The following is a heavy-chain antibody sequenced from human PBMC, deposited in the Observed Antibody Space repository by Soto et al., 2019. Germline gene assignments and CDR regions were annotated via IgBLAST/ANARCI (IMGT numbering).Heavy chain of an antibody. D-gene: IGHD2-21*02. J-gene: IGHJ4*02. Sequence: GGSLRLSCAGSGFTFRNSEMFWVRQAPGKGLEWVSKINYSGSNIYYSKSVKGRLTISRDNAKNSLYLQMNSLTDEDTAIYFCASEALCGADCYFFEYWGPGTLVTVSS. CDR3: ASEALCGADCYFFEY. CDR2: INYSGSNI. CDR1: GFTFRNSE. V-gene: IGHV3-48*03.